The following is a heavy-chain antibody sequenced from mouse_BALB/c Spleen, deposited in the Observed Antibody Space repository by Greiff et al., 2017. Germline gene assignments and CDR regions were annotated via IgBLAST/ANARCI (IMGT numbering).Heavy chain of an antibody. CDR3: AREYGDGFAY. V-gene: IGHV14-1*02. D-gene: IGHD1-2*01. Sequence: VQLQQSGAELVRPGALVKLSCKASGFNIKDYYMHWVKQRPEQGLEWIGWIDPENGNTIYDPKFQGKASITADTSSNTAYLQLSSLTSEDTAVYYGAREYGDGFAYWGQGTLVTVSA. CDR1: GFNIKDYY. J-gene: IGHJ3*01. CDR2: IDPENGNT.